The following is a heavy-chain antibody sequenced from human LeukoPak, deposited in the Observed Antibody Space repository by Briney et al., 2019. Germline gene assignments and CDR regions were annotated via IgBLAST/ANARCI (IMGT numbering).Heavy chain of an antibody. CDR1: GYTFTSYG. D-gene: IGHD3-22*01. V-gene: IGHV1-69*04. Sequence: ASVKVSCKASGYTFTSYGISWVRQAPGQGLEWMGRIIPILGIANYAQKFQGRVTITADKSTSTAYMELSSLRSEDTAVYYCARDLPLHYYDSSGYFDYWGQGTLVTVSS. CDR2: IIPILGIA. J-gene: IGHJ4*02. CDR3: ARDLPLHYYDSSGYFDY.